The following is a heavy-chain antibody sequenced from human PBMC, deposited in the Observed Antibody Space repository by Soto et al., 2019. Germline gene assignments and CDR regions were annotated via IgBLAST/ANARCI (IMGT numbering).Heavy chain of an antibody. V-gene: IGHV3-30-3*01. CDR1: GFTFSSYA. CDR3: ARGKMIFCGIMYAFDI. Sequence: PGGSLRLSCAASGFTFSSYAMHWVPQAPGKGMEWVAVISYDGSNKYYADSVKGRFTISRANSKTTLYLQMNSLRAEDTAVYYCARGKMIFCGIMYAFDIWGQGTMVTVAS. CDR2: ISYDGSNK. D-gene: IGHD3-3*01. J-gene: IGHJ3*02.